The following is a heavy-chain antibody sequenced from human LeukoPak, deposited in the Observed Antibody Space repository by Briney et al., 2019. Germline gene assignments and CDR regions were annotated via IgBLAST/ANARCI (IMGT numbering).Heavy chain of an antibody. CDR1: GGTFSSYA. D-gene: IGHD1-26*01. CDR2: IIPIFGTA. V-gene: IGHV1-69*13. CDR3: AREGIEGSYYFDY. J-gene: IGHJ4*02. Sequence: SVKVSCKASGGTFSSYAISWVRQAPGQGLEWMGGIIPIFGTANYAQKFQGRVTITADESTSTAYMELSSLRSEGTAVYYCAREGIEGSYYFDYWGQGTLVTVSS.